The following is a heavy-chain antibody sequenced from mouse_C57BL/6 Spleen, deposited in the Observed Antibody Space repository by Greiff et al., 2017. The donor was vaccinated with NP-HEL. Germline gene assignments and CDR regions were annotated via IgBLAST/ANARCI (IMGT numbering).Heavy chain of an antibody. J-gene: IGHJ4*01. D-gene: IGHD6-5*01. CDR3: ARSPYDYYAMDY. CDR2: IYPGDGDT. CDR1: GYAFSSYW. V-gene: IGHV1-80*01. Sequence: VQLQQSGAELVKPGASVKISCKASGYAFSSYWMNWVKQRPGKGLEWIGQIYPGDGDTNYNGKFKGKATLAADKSSSTAYMQLSSRTAEDSAVYFCARSPYDYYAMDYWGQGTSVTVSS.